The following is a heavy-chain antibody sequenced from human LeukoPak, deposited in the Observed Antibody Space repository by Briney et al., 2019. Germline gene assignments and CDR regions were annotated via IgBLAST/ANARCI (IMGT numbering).Heavy chain of an antibody. CDR1: GGSIRSGGFY. J-gene: IGHJ3*02. CDR3: ARAPPTIAVAGSAFDI. V-gene: IGHV4-31*03. CDR2: SYYSGST. D-gene: IGHD6-19*01. Sequence: SETLSLTCTVSGGSIRSGGFYWSWIRQYPGKGLEWIGYSYYSGSTYYNPSLKSRINISVDTSKNQFSLKLSSVTAADTAVYYCARAPPTIAVAGSAFDIWGQGTLVTVSS.